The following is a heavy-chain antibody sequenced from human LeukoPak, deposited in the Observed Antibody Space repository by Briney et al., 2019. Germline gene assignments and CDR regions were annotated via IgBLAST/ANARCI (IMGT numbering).Heavy chain of an antibody. CDR1: GGSISSSSYY. CDR2: IYYSGST. Sequence: SETLSLTCTVSGGSISSSSYYWGWIRQPPGKGLEWIGSIYYSGSTNYNPSLKSRVTISVDTSKNQFSLKLSSVTAADTAVYYCARVPPRRLGMVRGVGYMDVWGKGTTVTVSS. CDR3: ARVPPRRLGMVRGVGYMDV. J-gene: IGHJ6*03. V-gene: IGHV4-39*07. D-gene: IGHD3-10*01.